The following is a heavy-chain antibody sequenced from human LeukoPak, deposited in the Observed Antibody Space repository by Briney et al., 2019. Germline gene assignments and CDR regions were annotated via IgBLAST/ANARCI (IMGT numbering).Heavy chain of an antibody. V-gene: IGHV3-23*01. CDR3: AKDSPTHYDFWSGPSMDV. D-gene: IGHD3-3*01. CDR1: RFTFHNFA. CDR2: ISGSGDNT. J-gene: IGHJ6*02. Sequence: GGSLRLSCAASRFTFHNFAMSWVRQAPGKGLEWVSAISGSGDNTYYVDSVKGRFIISRDNSKSTLYLQMNSLRAEDTAVYYCAKDSPTHYDFWSGPSMDVWGQGTTVTVSS.